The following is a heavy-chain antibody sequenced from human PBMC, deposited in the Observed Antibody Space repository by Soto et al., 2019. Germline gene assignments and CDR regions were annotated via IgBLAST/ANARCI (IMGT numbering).Heavy chain of an antibody. CDR1: GGSISSYY. Sequence: XATLSLTCTVSGGSISSYYWSWIRQPAGKGLEWIGRIYTSGSTNYNPSPKSRVTMSVDTSKNQFSLKLSSVTAADTAVYYCARVTVTGTTYWFDPWGQGTLVTVSS. CDR3: ARVTVTGTTYWFDP. D-gene: IGHD1-7*01. V-gene: IGHV4-4*07. CDR2: IYTSGST. J-gene: IGHJ5*02.